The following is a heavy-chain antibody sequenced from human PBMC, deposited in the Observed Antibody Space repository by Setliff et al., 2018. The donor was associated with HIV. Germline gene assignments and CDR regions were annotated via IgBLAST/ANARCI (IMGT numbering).Heavy chain of an antibody. CDR2: IKQDGSEK. CDR3: ARADSSSWFFATFDI. V-gene: IGHV3-7*03. CDR1: GFSFSNYW. Sequence: GGSLRLSCAASGFSFSNYWMSWVRQAPGKGLEWVARIKQDGSEKYHVDSVKGRFTISRDNAKNSLYLQMNSLRAEDTAFYYCARADSSSWFFATFDIWGQGTMVTVSS. D-gene: IGHD6-13*01. J-gene: IGHJ3*02.